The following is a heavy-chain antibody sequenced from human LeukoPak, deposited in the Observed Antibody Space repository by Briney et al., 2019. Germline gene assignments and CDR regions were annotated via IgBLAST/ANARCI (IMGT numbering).Heavy chain of an antibody. J-gene: IGHJ4*02. CDR1: GGSISSYY. Sequence: PSETLSLTCTVSGGSISSYYWSWIRQPPGKGLEWIGYIYYSGSTNYNPSLKSRVTISVDTSKNQFSLKLSSVTAADTAVYYCARGDQLHYFDYWRQGTLVTVSS. D-gene: IGHD2-2*01. CDR3: ARGDQLHYFDY. CDR2: IYYSGST. V-gene: IGHV4-59*01.